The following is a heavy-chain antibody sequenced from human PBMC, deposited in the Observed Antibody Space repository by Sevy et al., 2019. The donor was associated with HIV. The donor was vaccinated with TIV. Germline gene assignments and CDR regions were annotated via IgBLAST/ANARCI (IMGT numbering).Heavy chain of an antibody. Sequence: GGSLRLSCAASGFTFSSYAMSWVRQAPGKGLEWVSTFSFGCGKINYADSVKGRFTISRDNSKNTLYLQMHSLRAEDTAVYYCAREGCSKPHDYWGQGTLVTVS. CDR3: AREGCSKPHDY. CDR2: FSFGCGKI. CDR1: GFTFSSYA. D-gene: IGHD3-10*02. V-gene: IGHV3-23*01. J-gene: IGHJ4*02.